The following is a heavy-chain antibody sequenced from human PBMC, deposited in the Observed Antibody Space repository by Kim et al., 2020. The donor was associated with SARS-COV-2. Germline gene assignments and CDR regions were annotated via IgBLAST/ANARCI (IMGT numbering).Heavy chain of an antibody. V-gene: IGHV4-59*13. J-gene: IGHJ5*02. CDR2: IYNSENT. Sequence: SETLSLTCTVSGGSISNYYWNWIRQPPGKGLEWIANIYNSENTNYNPSLKTRVTISVDTSKNQFSLKLSSVTAADTAVYYCAREGASTATSNWFDPWGQG. CDR1: GGSISNYY. D-gene: IGHD1-1*01. CDR3: AREGASTATSNWFDP.